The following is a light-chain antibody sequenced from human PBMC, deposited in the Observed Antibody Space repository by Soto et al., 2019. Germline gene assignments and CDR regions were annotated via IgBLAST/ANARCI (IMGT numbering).Light chain of an antibody. CDR3: LQSNSFPRT. CDR1: QGISSW. J-gene: IGKJ1*01. V-gene: IGKV1-12*01. CDR2: GAS. Sequence: DIQMTQSPSAVSASVGDRVTLTCRASQGISSWLAWYQQKPGKAPKLLIYGASSLHSGVPSRFSGSGSGTDFTLTISSLQPEDCATEYCLQSNSFPRTFGQGTKVEIK.